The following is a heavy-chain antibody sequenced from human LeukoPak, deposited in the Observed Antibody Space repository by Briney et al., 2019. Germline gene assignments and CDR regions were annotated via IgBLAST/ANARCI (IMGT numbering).Heavy chain of an antibody. CDR1: GFTFDDYA. CDR3: ARARVALYFDY. J-gene: IGHJ4*02. Sequence: GGSLRLSCAASGFTFDDYAMHWVRQAPGKGLEWVSGISWNSGSIGYADSVKGRFTISRDNSKNTLYLQMNSLRAEDTAVYYCARARVALYFDYWGQGTLVTVSS. V-gene: IGHV3-9*01. CDR2: ISWNSGSI.